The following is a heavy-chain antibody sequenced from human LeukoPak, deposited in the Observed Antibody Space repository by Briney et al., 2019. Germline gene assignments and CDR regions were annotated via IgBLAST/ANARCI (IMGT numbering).Heavy chain of an antibody. D-gene: IGHD3-3*01. J-gene: IGHJ6*02. V-gene: IGHV3-11*01. Sequence: GGSLRLSCAASGFTFTNYWMFWVRQAPGKGLEWVSHISSNGSIIYYTDSVRGRFSISRDNAKNSLYLQMSSLRAEDTAVYYCARGVGYDFWTGLFYGMDVWGQGTTVTVSS. CDR2: ISSNGSII. CDR3: ARGVGYDFWTGLFYGMDV. CDR1: GFTFTNYW.